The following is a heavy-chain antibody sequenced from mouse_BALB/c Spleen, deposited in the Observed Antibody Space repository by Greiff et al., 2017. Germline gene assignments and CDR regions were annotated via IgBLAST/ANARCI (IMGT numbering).Heavy chain of an antibody. CDR1: GYTFTDYN. J-gene: IGHJ3*01. Sequence: EVQLVESGPELVKPGASVKISCKASGYTFTDYNMHWVKQSHGKSLEWIGYIYPYNGGTGYNQKFKSKATLTVDNSSSTAYMELRSLTSEDSAVYYCARSEIYYYGSRVWFAYWGQGTLVTVSA. CDR3: ARSEIYYYGSRVWFAY. D-gene: IGHD1-1*01. V-gene: IGHV1S29*02. CDR2: IYPYNGGT.